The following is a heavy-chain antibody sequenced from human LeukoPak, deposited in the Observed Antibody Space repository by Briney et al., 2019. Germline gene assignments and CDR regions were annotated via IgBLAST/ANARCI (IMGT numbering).Heavy chain of an antibody. CDR3: ARVVGLTGYSSSWYSGYYYYMDV. CDR2: IIPLFGTA. Sequence: ASVKVSCKASGGTFSSYAISWVRQAPGQGLEWMGGIIPLFGTANYAQKFQDRITITADKSTSTAYMELSSLRSEDTAVYYCARVVGLTGYSSSWYSGYYYYMDVWGRGTTVTVSS. J-gene: IGHJ6*03. V-gene: IGHV1-69*06. CDR1: GGTFSSYA. D-gene: IGHD6-13*01.